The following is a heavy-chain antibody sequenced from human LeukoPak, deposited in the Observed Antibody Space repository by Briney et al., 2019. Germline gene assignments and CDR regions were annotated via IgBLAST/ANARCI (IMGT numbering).Heavy chain of an antibody. CDR3: ARLGLMDGY. CDR1: GGSISSYY. J-gene: IGHJ4*02. CDR2: IYYSGST. Sequence: ASETLSLTCTVSGGSISSYYWSWIRQPPGKGLEWIGYIYYSGSTNYNPSLKSRVTISVDTSKNQFSLKLSSVTAADTAVYYCARLGLMDGYWGQGTLVTVSS. D-gene: IGHD2-8*01. V-gene: IGHV4-59*08.